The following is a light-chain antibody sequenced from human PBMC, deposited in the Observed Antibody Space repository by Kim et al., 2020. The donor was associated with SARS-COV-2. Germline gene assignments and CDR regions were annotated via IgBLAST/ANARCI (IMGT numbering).Light chain of an antibody. CDR2: KVS. V-gene: IGKV1-5*03. J-gene: IGKJ1*01. CDR3: QQYKTYPWT. Sequence: ASVGDRVTVTCLASQALDNWLAWYQQRPGKAPKLLIYKVSSLESGVPSRFSGSVSGTEFTLIINSLQPDDFATYYCQQYKTYPWTFGQGTKVDIK. CDR1: QALDNW.